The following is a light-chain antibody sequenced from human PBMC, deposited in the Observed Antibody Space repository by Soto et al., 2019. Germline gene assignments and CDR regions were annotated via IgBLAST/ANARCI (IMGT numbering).Light chain of an antibody. CDR3: QQYHSTPWT. Sequence: DIVMTQSPDSLAVSLGERATINCKSSQSIFYSSNNKNYLTWYQQKPGQPPKLLIYWASTRESGVPDRFSGSGSGTDFTLTITSMQPEPVAVYSCQQYHSTPWTFGQGTKVDIK. CDR2: WAS. V-gene: IGKV4-1*01. J-gene: IGKJ1*01. CDR1: QSIFYSSNNKNY.